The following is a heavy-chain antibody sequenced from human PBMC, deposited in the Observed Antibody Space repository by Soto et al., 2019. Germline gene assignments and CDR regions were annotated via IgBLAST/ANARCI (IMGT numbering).Heavy chain of an antibody. Sequence: GGSLRLSCAASGFAFSRWAMHWVRQAPGKGLEWVAVTSFDERNKYYSDSVKGRFTISRDNSKNTLDLQMDSLRPEDTAVYYCARPYSAYDPYFDSWGQGTLVTVYS. J-gene: IGHJ4*02. CDR3: ARPYSAYDPYFDS. D-gene: IGHD5-12*01. V-gene: IGHV3-30-3*01. CDR1: GFAFSRWA. CDR2: TSFDERNK.